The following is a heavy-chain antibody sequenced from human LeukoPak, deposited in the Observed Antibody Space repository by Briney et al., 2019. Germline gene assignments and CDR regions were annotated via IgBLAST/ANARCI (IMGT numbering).Heavy chain of an antibody. CDR1: GFTFSTYG. V-gene: IGHV4-34*01. CDR3: ARIVRGVLYY. CDR2: INHSGST. Sequence: GSLRLSCSASGFTFSTYGMNWVHQAPGKGLEWIGEINHSGSTNYNPSLKSRVTISVDTSKNQFSLKLSSVTAADTAVYYCARIVRGVLYYWGQGTLVTVSS. J-gene: IGHJ4*02. D-gene: IGHD3-10*02.